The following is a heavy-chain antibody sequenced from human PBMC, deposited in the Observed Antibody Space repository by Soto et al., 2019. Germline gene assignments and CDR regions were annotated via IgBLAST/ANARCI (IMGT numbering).Heavy chain of an antibody. Sequence: SETLSLTCAVPGGSISSGGYSWSWIRQPPGKGLEWIGYIYPSGSTYYNPSLKSRVTISVDRSKNQFSLKLSSVTAADTAVYYCARGRYCSSTSCYRAWFDPWGQGTLVTVSS. J-gene: IGHJ5*02. CDR1: GGSISSGGYS. CDR3: ARGRYCSSTSCYRAWFDP. V-gene: IGHV4-30-2*01. CDR2: IYPSGST. D-gene: IGHD2-2*01.